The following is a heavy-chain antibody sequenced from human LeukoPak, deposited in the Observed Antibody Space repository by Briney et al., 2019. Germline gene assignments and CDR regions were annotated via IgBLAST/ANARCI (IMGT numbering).Heavy chain of an antibody. J-gene: IGHJ4*02. CDR1: GGSISSSSYY. CDR3: ARHIGWFGELSWDY. V-gene: IGHV4-39*01. Sequence: PSETLSLTCTVSGGSISSSSYYWGWIRQPPGKGLEWIGSIYYSGSTYYNPSLKSRVTISVDTSKNQFSLKLSSVTAADTAVYYCARHIGWFGELSWDYWGQGTLVTVSS. D-gene: IGHD3-10*01. CDR2: IYYSGST.